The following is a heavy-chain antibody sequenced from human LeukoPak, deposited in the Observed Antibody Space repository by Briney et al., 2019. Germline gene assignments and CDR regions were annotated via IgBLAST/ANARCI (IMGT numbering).Heavy chain of an antibody. D-gene: IGHD4-11*01. Sequence: GGSLRLSCAASGFTFSSYGMHWVRQAPGKGLEWVAFIRYDGSNKYYADSVKGRFTISRDNSKNTLYLQMNSLRAEDTAVYYCVKDRGSYDYSVNTFDPWGQGTLVTVSS. CDR1: GFTFSSYG. J-gene: IGHJ5*02. CDR3: VKDRGSYDYSVNTFDP. V-gene: IGHV3-30*02. CDR2: IRYDGSNK.